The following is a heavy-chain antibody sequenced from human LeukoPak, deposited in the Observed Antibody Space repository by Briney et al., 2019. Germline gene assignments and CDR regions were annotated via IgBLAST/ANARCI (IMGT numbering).Heavy chain of an antibody. Sequence: GASVKVSCKASGYTFTSYAMHWVRQAPGQRLEWMGWINAGNGNTKYSQEFQGRVTITRGTSASTAYMELSSLRSEDMAVYYCARERPSDYYDSSGYIDYWGQGTLVTVSS. CDR1: GYTFTSYA. D-gene: IGHD3-22*01. CDR3: ARERPSDYYDSSGYIDY. CDR2: INAGNGNT. V-gene: IGHV1-3*03. J-gene: IGHJ4*02.